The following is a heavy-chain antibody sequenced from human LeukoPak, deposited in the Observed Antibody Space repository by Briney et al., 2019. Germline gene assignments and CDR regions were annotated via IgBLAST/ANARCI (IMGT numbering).Heavy chain of an antibody. CDR2: IIPIFGTA. D-gene: IGHD2-2*01. CDR1: GGTFSSYA. J-gene: IGHJ3*02. V-gene: IGHV1-69*05. Sequence: GASVKVSCKASGGTFSSYAISWVRQAPGQGLEWMGGIIPIFGTANYAQKFQGRVTITTDESTSTAYMELSSLRSEDTAVYYCARARGGIVVVPAAPPDAFDIWGQGTMVTVSS. CDR3: ARARGGIVVVPAAPPDAFDI.